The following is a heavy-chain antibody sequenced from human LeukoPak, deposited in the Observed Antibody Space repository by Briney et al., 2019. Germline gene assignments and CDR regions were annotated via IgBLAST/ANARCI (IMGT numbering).Heavy chain of an antibody. CDR2: IDSSSTYI. V-gene: IGHV3-21*01. CDR3: AKSVMIETTTRAFDI. Sequence: GGSLRLSCAASGFIFSSYSMSWVRQIPGKGLEWVSSIDSSSTYIYYADSMKGRFTISRDNARYSLYLQMNSLTPEDTAVYFCAKSVMIETTTRAFDIWGRGTMVTVSS. J-gene: IGHJ3*02. D-gene: IGHD2-15*01. CDR1: GFIFSSYS.